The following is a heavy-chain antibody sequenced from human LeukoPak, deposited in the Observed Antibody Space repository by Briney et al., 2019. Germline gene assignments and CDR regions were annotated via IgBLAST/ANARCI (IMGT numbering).Heavy chain of an antibody. D-gene: IGHD3-10*01. CDR1: GGSFSGYY. V-gene: IGHV4-34*01. Sequence: SETLSLTCAVYGGSFSGYYWSWLRQPPGKGLEWIGEINHSGSTNYNPSLKSRVTISVDTSKNQFSLKLSSVTAADTAVYYCARPSYYYGSGIATWGQGTLVTVSS. J-gene: IGHJ4*02. CDR2: INHSGST. CDR3: ARPSYYYGSGIAT.